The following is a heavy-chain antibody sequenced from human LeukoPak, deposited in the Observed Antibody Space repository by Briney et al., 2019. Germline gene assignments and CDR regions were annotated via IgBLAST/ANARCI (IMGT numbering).Heavy chain of an antibody. Sequence: SETLSLTCTVSGGSISSYYWGWIRQPPGKGLEWIGSIYYSGSTYYNPSLKSRVTIPVDTSKNQFSLKLSSVTAADTAVYYCAGTMVRGVIGAFDIWGQGTMVTVSS. V-gene: IGHV4-39*01. CDR3: AGTMVRGVIGAFDI. D-gene: IGHD3-10*01. CDR1: GGSISSYY. J-gene: IGHJ3*02. CDR2: IYYSGST.